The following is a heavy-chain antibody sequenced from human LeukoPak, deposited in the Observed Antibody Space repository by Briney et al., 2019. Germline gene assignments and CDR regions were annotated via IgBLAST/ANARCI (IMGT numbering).Heavy chain of an antibody. D-gene: IGHD3-10*01. CDR3: ATLTVRGVINI. CDR1: GFTFSNTW. CDR2: IQSKTDGGTT. V-gene: IGHV3-15*01. Sequence: GGSLRLSCAASGFTFSNTWMNWVRQAPGKGLEWVGRIQSKTDGGTTEYAAPVKGRFTISRDDSKTTLYLQMNSLKTEDTAVYFCATLTVRGVINIWGQGTLVTVSS. J-gene: IGHJ4*02.